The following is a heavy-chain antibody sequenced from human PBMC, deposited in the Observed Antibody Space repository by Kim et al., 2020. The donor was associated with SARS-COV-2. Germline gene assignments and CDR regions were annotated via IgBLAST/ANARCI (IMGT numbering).Heavy chain of an antibody. Sequence: SETLSLTCTVSGGSISSYYWSWIRQPPGKGLEWIGYIYYSGSTNYNPSLKSRVTISVDTSKNQFSLKLSSVTAADTAVYYCARGRTMIVVLDAFDIWGQGTMVTVSS. CDR3: ARGRTMIVVLDAFDI. CDR1: GGSISSYY. CDR2: IYYSGST. V-gene: IGHV4-59*01. J-gene: IGHJ3*02. D-gene: IGHD3-22*01.